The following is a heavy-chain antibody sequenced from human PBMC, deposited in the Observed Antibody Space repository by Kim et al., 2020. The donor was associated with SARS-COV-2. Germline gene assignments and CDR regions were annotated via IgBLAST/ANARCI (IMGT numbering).Heavy chain of an antibody. CDR1: GYTFTSYD. D-gene: IGHD5-12*01. CDR3: AREGRIVATTHYYYYGMDV. Sequence: ASVKVSCKASGYTFTSYDINWVRQATGQGLEWMGWMNPNSGNTGYAQKFQGRVTMTRNTSISTAYMELSSLRSEDTAVYYCAREGRIVATTHYYYYGMDVWGQGTTVTVSS. CDR2: MNPNSGNT. V-gene: IGHV1-8*01. J-gene: IGHJ6*02.